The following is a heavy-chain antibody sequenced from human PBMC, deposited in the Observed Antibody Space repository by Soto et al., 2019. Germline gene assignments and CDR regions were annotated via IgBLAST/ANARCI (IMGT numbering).Heavy chain of an antibody. CDR3: ARESHDILTGPPWVWYFDL. V-gene: IGHV4-34*01. CDR2: INDRGSI. CDR1: GGSFSGDY. D-gene: IGHD3-9*01. Sequence: QVQLQQWGAGPLRPLETLSLTCGVSGGSFSGDYWAWIRQSPGKGLEWIGEINDRGSINYNPALKSRVSISVDTSKNHYSLNLGSVTAADTAVYYCARESHDILTGPPWVWYFDLWGRGTLVTVSS. J-gene: IGHJ2*01.